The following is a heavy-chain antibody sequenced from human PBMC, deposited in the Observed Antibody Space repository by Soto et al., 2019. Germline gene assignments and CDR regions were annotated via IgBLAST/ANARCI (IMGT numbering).Heavy chain of an antibody. J-gene: IGHJ6*02. CDR1: GDTFKNCV. CDR3: AAELGFGKLSVV. CDR2: IIPLFGTT. Sequence: QVQVVQSGVEVRRPGSSVKVSCMASGDTFKNCVISWVRQAPGQGLEWMGGIIPLFGTTDFAQRFQGRLTITTDESTTTAYMELSRLRSEVTATYYCAAELGFGKLSVVWGQGTTVIVSS. V-gene: IGHV1-69*01. D-gene: IGHD3-10*01.